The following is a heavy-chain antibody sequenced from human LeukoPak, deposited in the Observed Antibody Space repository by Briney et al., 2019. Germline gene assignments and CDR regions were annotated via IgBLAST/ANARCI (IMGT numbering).Heavy chain of an antibody. V-gene: IGHV3-23*01. CDR3: AKDQVVVVAATFGY. CDR2: ISGSGGST. D-gene: IGHD2-15*01. Sequence: GGSLRLSCAASGFTLSSYAMSWVRQAPGKGLEWVSAISGSGGSTYYADSVKGRFTISRDNSKNTLYLQMNSLRAEDTAVYYCAKDQVVVVAATFGYWGQGTLVTVSS. CDR1: GFTLSSYA. J-gene: IGHJ4*02.